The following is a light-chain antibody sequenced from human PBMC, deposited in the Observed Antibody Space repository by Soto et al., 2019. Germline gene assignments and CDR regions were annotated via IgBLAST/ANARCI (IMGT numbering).Light chain of an antibody. CDR1: QSIRSN. CDR2: GAS. CDR3: QQFSSYPLT. V-gene: IGKV3-15*01. Sequence: EIVMTQSPATLSVSPGERGTLSCRASQSIRSNVAWYQQRPGQAPRLLIYGASVRAIGVPDRFSGSGSGTDFTLTINSLQSEDFAVYYCQQFSSYPLTFGGGTKVDIK. J-gene: IGKJ4*01.